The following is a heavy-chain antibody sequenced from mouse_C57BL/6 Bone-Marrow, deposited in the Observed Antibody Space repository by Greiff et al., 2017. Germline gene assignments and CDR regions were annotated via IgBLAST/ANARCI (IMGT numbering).Heavy chain of an antibody. D-gene: IGHD1-1*01. Sequence: EVKVVESEGGLVQPGSSMKLSCTASGFTFSDYYMAWVRQVPEKGLEWVANINYDGSSTYYLDSLKSRFIISRDNAKNILYLQMSSLKSEDTATYYCARVLITTAPYFDYWGQGTTLTVSS. CDR2: INYDGSST. CDR1: GFTFSDYY. V-gene: IGHV5-16*01. CDR3: ARVLITTAPYFDY. J-gene: IGHJ2*01.